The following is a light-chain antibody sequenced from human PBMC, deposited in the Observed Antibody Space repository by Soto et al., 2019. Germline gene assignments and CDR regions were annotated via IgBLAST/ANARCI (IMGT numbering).Light chain of an antibody. J-gene: IGKJ4*01. Sequence: DIQMTQSPSSLSASVGDRVTITCQASQDISNYLNWYQQKPGKAPKLLIYDASNLETGVPSRFSGRGSGTDFTFTISRLQPEDIATYYCQQYDNLPLTFGGGTKLEIK. CDR1: QDISNY. CDR2: DAS. CDR3: QQYDNLPLT. V-gene: IGKV1-33*01.